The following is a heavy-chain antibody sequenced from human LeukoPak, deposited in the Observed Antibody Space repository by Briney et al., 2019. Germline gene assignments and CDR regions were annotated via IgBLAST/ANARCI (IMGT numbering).Heavy chain of an antibody. J-gene: IGHJ5*02. V-gene: IGHV1-2*02. CDR3: ARAGGVLLWFGELSSWFDP. CDR1: GYTLTGYY. D-gene: IGHD3-10*01. Sequence: GASVKVSCKASGYTLTGYYMHWVRQAPGQGLEWMGWINPNSGGTNYAQKFQGRVTMTRDTSISTAYMELSRLRSDDTAVYYCARAGGVLLWFGELSSWFDPWGQGTLVTVTS. CDR2: INPNSGGT.